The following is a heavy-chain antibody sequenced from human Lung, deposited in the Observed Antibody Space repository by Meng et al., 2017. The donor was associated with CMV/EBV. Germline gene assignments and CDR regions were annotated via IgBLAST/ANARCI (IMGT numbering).Heavy chain of an antibody. CDR2: ISPTFGTV. CDR3: ARAPAGTYFDY. D-gene: IGHD1-14*01. CDR1: GATFSTY. V-gene: IGHV1-69*05. J-gene: IGHJ4*01. Sequence: SVKVSCKTSGATFSTYINWVRQAPGQGLEWMGEISPTFGTVNYAQKFQGRVTINTDEITSTAYMELSSLISEDTAVYYCARAPAGTYFDYWGQETLVPSPQ.